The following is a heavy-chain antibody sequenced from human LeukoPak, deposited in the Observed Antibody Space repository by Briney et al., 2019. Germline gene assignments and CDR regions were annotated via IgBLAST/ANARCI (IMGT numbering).Heavy chain of an antibody. J-gene: IGHJ4*02. V-gene: IGHV3-74*01. D-gene: IGHD3-16*02. CDR1: GFTFGSPW. CDR2: INSDGSAT. Sequence: GGSLRLSCAASGFTFGSPWMHWVRQAPGKGLVWVSRINSDGSATAYADSVKGRFTISRDNAENTLYLQMNSLRAEDTAVYYCARGTAGYHSSYFDYWGQGTLVTVSS. CDR3: ARGTAGYHSSYFDY.